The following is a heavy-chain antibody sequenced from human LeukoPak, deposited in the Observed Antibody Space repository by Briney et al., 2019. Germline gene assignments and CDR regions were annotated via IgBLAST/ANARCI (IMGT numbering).Heavy chain of an antibody. Sequence: GGTLRLSCAASGFTFNSYWMSWVRQAPGKGLEWVANIDPDGSEKQYGDSVKGRFTTSRDNAKNSLYLQMNSLRAEDTAIYYCARIYYFGDNNWRYFDNWGQGTLVTVST. J-gene: IGHJ4*02. D-gene: IGHD3-10*01. CDR1: GFTFNSYW. V-gene: IGHV3-7*01. CDR3: ARIYYFGDNNWRYFDN. CDR2: IDPDGSEK.